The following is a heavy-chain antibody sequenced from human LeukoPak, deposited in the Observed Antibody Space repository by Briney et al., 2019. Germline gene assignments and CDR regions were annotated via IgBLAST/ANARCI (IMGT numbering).Heavy chain of an antibody. J-gene: IGHJ3*02. CDR1: GFTFSSYS. CDR2: ISSSSSYI. D-gene: IGHD1-20*01. CDR3: ARDPLAMDNWNDKYAFDI. Sequence: PGGSLRLSCAASGFTFSSYSMNWVRQAPGKGLEWVSSISSSSSYIYCADSVKGRFTISRDNAKNSLYLQMNSLRAEDTAVYYCARDPLAMDNWNDKYAFDIWGQGTMVTVSS. V-gene: IGHV3-21*01.